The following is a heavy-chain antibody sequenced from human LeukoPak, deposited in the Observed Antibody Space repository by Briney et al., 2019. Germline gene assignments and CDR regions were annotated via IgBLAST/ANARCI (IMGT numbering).Heavy chain of an antibody. D-gene: IGHD2-8*01. CDR1: GIILSDNF. V-gene: IGHV3-23*01. Sequence: PGGSLRLSCAASGIILSDNFMSWIRQAPGKGLEWVSAISGSGGSTYYADSVKGRFAISRDNSKNTLYLQMNSLRAEDTAVYYCAKDDPLMVYAIWGQGTLVTVSS. J-gene: IGHJ4*02. CDR2: ISGSGGST. CDR3: AKDDPLMVYAI.